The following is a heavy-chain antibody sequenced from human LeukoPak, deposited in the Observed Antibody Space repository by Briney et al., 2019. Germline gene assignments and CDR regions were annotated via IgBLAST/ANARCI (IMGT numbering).Heavy chain of an antibody. D-gene: IGHD2-15*01. V-gene: IGHV3-7*04. J-gene: IGHJ5*02. CDR2: IKQDGSEK. CDR1: GFTVSSYW. CDR3: ARPHCSGGSCYYSWLDP. Sequence: PGGSLRLSCAASGFTVSSYWMTWVRQAPGKGLEWVANIKQDGSEKNYVDSVKGRFTISRDNAKNSLYLQMNSLRAEATAVYYCARPHCSGGSCYYSWLDPWGQGTLVTVSS.